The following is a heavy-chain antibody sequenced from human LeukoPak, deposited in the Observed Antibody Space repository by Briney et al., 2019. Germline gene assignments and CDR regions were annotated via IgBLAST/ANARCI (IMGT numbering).Heavy chain of an antibody. CDR3: ARERTVPRNWFDP. V-gene: IGHV4-31*03. Sequence: SETLSLTCTVSGGSISSGGYYWSWIRQHPGKGLEWIGYIYYSGSTYYNPSLKSRVTISVDMSKNQFSLKLSSVTAADTAVYYCARERTVPRNWFDPWGQGTLVTVSS. CDR1: GGSISSGGYY. CDR2: IYYSGST. D-gene: IGHD4-17*01. J-gene: IGHJ5*02.